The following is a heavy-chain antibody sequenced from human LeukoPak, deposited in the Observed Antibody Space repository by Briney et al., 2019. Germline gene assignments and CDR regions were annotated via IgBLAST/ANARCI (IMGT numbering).Heavy chain of an antibody. CDR3: ARHRGSWFDP. J-gene: IGHJ5*02. CDR1: GYSITNGYY. D-gene: IGHD2-15*01. V-gene: IGHV4-38-2*02. Sequence: SETLSLTCTVSGYSITNGYYWAWIRQPPGKGLEWIGSIYHTGSTYYNPSLKSRVSISVDTSKNQFSLKLSSVTAADTAVYYCARHRGSWFDPWGQGTLVTVSS. CDR2: IYHTGST.